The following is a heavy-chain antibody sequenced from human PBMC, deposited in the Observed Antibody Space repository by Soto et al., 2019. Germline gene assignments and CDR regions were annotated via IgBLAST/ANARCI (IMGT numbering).Heavy chain of an antibody. CDR2: IYWDDDK. CDR1: GFSLDTSGVG. CDR3: SHMESRVASYGLDV. V-gene: IGHV2-5*02. Sequence: QITLKESGPTLVKPTQTLTLTCTFSGFSLDTSGVGVAWIRQPPGKALEWLTLIYWDDDKRDSPSLRSRLTITKDTSENRVVLTMTNMDPVDTATYYCSHMESRVASYGLDVWGQGTTVTVSS. D-gene: IGHD3-3*01. J-gene: IGHJ6*02.